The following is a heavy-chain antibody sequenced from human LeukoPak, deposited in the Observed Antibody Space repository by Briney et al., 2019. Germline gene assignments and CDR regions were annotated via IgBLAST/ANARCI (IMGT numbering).Heavy chain of an antibody. CDR1: GGSISSGSYY. J-gene: IGHJ6*02. V-gene: IGHV4-61*02. CDR3: ARDTEMTTVTTLSYGMDV. Sequence: SETLSLTCTVSGGSISSGSYYWSWIRQPAGKGLEWIGRIYTSGSTNYNPSLKSRVTISVDTSKNQFSLKLSSVTAADTAVYYCARDTEMTTVTTLSYGMDVWGQGTTVTVSS. CDR2: IYTSGST. D-gene: IGHD4-17*01.